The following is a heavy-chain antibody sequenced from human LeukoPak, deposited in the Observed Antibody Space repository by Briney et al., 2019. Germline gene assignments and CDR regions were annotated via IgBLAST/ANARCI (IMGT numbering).Heavy chain of an antibody. V-gene: IGHV3-30-3*01. J-gene: IGHJ4*02. CDR1: GFTFSSYA. CDR3: ARDAGYSYGNGLRGFDY. Sequence: GGSLRLSCAASGFTFSSYAMHWVRQAPGKGPEWVAVISYDGSNKYYADSVKGRFTISRDSSKNTLYLQMNSLRAEDTAVYYCARDAGYSYGNGLRGFDYWGQGTLVTVSS. CDR2: ISYDGSNK. D-gene: IGHD5-18*01.